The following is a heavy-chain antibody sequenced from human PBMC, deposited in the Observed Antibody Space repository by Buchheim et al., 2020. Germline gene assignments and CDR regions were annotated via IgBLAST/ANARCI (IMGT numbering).Heavy chain of an antibody. D-gene: IGHD3-22*01. J-gene: IGHJ4*02. CDR2: VSADNGRT. V-gene: IGHV1-18*03. CDR3: ARGSVTVDY. Sequence: QVQLVQSGGEVKKPGASVKVSCKASGYTFTTYGITWVQQAPGQGLEWLGWVSADNGRTNYAEKVQGRVTMTTDTSTSTAYMELTNLTSDDMAVYYCARGSVTVDYWGQGTL. CDR1: GYTFTTYG.